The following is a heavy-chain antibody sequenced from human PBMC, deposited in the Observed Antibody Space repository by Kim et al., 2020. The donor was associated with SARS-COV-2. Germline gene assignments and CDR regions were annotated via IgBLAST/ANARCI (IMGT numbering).Heavy chain of an antibody. J-gene: IGHJ4*02. CDR2: ISGSGDAT. D-gene: IGHD1-20*01. CDR3: AKEYKN. Sequence: WGSLRLSCAASGFTFSRYGMSWVRQGPGKGLEWVSAISGSGDATFYADSARCRFTISRDNSKNTLYLQMTNLRAEDTALYYCAKEYKNWDQGTMVTVST. V-gene: IGHV3-23*01. CDR1: GFTFSRYG.